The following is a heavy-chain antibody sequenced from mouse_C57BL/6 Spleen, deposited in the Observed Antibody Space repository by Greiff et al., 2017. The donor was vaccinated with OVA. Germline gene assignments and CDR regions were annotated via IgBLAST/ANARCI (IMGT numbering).Heavy chain of an antibody. CDR2: IDPSDSYT. V-gene: IGHV1-69*01. Sequence: QVQLQQPGAELVKPGASVKMSCKASGYTFTSYWITWVKQRPGQGLEWIGEIDPSDSYTNYNQKFKGKSTLTVDESSSTAYMQLSSLTSEDSAVYYCARRSYWYFDVWGTGTTVTVSS. CDR1: GYTFTSYW. J-gene: IGHJ1*03. CDR3: ARRSYWYFDV.